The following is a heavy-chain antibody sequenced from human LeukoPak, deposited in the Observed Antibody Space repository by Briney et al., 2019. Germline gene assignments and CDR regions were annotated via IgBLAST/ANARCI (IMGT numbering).Heavy chain of an antibody. J-gene: IGHJ6*02. CDR1: GGSISSSSYY. CDR3: ARDPTNTYSGYDYYYYGMDV. CDR2: IYYSGST. D-gene: IGHD5-12*01. V-gene: IGHV4-39*02. Sequence: SETLSLTCTVSGGSISSSSYYWGWIRQPPGKGLEWIGSIYYSGSTYYNPSLKSRATISVDTSKNQFSLKLSSVTAADTAVYYCARDPTNTYSGYDYYYYGMDVWGQGTTVTVSS.